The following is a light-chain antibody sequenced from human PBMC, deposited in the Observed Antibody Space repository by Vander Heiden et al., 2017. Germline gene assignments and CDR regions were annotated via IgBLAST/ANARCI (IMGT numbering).Light chain of an antibody. CDR2: DAS. CDR3: QQRSNGPAA. V-gene: IGKV3-11*02. J-gene: IGKJ4*01. Sequence: ELVLTQSPATLSLSPGERATLTCRASQSVSSYLAWYQQKPGKAPRLLIYDASNRGTGVPARFSGSGSERDFTLTISSLEPEDFAIYYCQQRSNGPAAFGGGTMVEIK. CDR1: QSVSSY.